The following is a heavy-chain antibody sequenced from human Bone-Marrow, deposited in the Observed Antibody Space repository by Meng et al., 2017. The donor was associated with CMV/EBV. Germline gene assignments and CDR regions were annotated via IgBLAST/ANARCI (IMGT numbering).Heavy chain of an antibody. V-gene: IGHV3-74*01. J-gene: IGHJ6*02. Sequence: GESQKFSCAASGFIFSSSWMHWVRSAPGKGLVWVSRINSDGSSTSYADSVKGRFTISRDNAKNTLYLQMNSLRAEDTAVYYCARGHQITIFGVVNYYYYYGMDVWGQGTTVTVSS. D-gene: IGHD3-3*01. CDR1: GFIFSSSW. CDR3: ARGHQITIFGVVNYYYYYGMDV. CDR2: INSDGSST.